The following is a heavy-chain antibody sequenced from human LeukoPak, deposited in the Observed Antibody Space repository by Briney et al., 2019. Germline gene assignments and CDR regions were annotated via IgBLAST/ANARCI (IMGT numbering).Heavy chain of an antibody. Sequence: PGGSLRLSCAASGFTFSSYAMSWIRQAPGKGLEWVSGISGSGDNTYYADSVKGRFTISRDNSKNTLYLQMNSLRADDTAVYYCARDIESDVRGYSYGYDYWGQGTLVTVSS. CDR1: GFTFSSYA. D-gene: IGHD5-18*01. CDR2: ISGSGDNT. J-gene: IGHJ4*02. V-gene: IGHV3-23*01. CDR3: ARDIESDVRGYSYGYDY.